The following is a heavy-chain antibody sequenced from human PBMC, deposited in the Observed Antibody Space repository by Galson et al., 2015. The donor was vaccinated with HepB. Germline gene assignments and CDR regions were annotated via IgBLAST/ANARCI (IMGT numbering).Heavy chain of an antibody. V-gene: IGHV1-8*01. Sequence: SVKVSCKASGYTFTSYDINWVRQATGQGLEWMGWMNPNSGNTGYAQKFQGRVTMTRNTSISTAYMELSSLRSEDTAVYYCAVLRATAANFDYWGQGTLVTVSS. CDR1: GYTFTSYD. D-gene: IGHD2-2*01. CDR2: MNPNSGNT. CDR3: AVLRATAANFDY. J-gene: IGHJ4*02.